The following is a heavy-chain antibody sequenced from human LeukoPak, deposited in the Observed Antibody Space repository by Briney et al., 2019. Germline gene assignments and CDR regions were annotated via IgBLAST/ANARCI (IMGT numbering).Heavy chain of an antibody. V-gene: IGHV3-23*01. CDR2: SSSGSGRT. Sequence: GGSLRLSCAASGFTFIDYAMSWARQAPGKGLEWVSTSSSGSGRTYYADSVKGRFTISRDNSKNTLYLQMNNLRADDSALYYCAKEFPGSTKYSFDNWGLGTLVTVSS. CDR1: GFTFIDYA. J-gene: IGHJ4*02. D-gene: IGHD1-1*01. CDR3: AKEFPGSTKYSFDN.